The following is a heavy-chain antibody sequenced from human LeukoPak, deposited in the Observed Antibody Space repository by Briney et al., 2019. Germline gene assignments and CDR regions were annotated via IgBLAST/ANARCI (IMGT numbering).Heavy chain of an antibody. CDR2: MNPNSGNT. D-gene: IGHD1-14*01. CDR1: GYTFSGYY. Sequence: ASVKVSCKASGYTFSGYYMHWVRQAPGQGLEWMGWMNPNSGNTGYAQKFQGRVTMTRNTSISTAYMELSSLRSEDTAVYYCARGINNWFDPWGQGTLVTVSS. V-gene: IGHV1-8*02. CDR3: ARGINNWFDP. J-gene: IGHJ5*02.